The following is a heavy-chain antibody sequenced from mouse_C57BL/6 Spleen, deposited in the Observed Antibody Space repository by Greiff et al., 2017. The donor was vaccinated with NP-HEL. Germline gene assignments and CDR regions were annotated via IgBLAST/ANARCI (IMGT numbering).Heavy chain of an antibody. CDR2: IDPENGDT. J-gene: IGHJ4*01. CDR3: TSYYGNSHYYAMDY. Sequence: DVQLQESGAELVRPGASVKLSRTASGFNIKDDYMHWVKQRPEQGLEWIGWIDPENGDTEYASKFQGKATITADTSSNTAYLQLSSLTSEDTAVYYCTSYYGNSHYYAMDYWGQGTSVTVSS. V-gene: IGHV14-4*01. D-gene: IGHD2-10*01. CDR1: GFNIKDDY.